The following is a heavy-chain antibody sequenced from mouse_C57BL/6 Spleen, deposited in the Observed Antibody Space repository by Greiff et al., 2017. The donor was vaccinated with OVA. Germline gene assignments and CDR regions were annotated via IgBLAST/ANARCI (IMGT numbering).Heavy chain of an antibody. J-gene: IGHJ3*01. Sequence: EVKLQQSGPELVKPGASVKISCKASGYTFTDYYMNWVKQSHGKSLEWIGDINPNNGGTSYNQKFKGKATLTVDKSSSTAYMELRSLTSEDSAVYYCAREDYGTVAYWGQGTLVTVSA. CDR3: AREDYGTVAY. CDR1: GYTFTDYY. V-gene: IGHV1-26*01. CDR2: INPNNGGT. D-gene: IGHD1-1*02.